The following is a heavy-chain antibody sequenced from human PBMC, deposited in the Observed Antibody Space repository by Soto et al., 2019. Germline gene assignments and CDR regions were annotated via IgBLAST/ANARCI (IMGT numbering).Heavy chain of an antibody. CDR2: MNPNSGNT. CDR3: ARGLRPRRSEFWSGYSTDYYYYYMDV. V-gene: IGHV1-8*01. J-gene: IGHJ6*03. CDR1: GYTFTSYD. Sequence: QVQLVQSGAEVEKPGASVKVSCKASGYTFTSYDINWVRQATGQGLEWMGWMNPNSGNTGYAQKFQGRGTMTRNTSISTAYMELSSLRSEDTAVYYCARGLRPRRSEFWSGYSTDYYYYYMDVWGKGTTVTVSS. D-gene: IGHD3-3*01.